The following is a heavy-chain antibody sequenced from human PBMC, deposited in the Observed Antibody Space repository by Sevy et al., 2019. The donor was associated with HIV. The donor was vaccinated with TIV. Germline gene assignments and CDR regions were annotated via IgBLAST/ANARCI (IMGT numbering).Heavy chain of an antibody. V-gene: IGHV3-23*01. CDR2: FTGSGTNT. Sequence: GGSLRLSCAASGFTFSSYAMSWVRQAPGKGLEWVSSFTGSGTNTFYADSVKGRFTISRDNSKNTRYLQMNSQRAEDTAVYYCAKDSILVAGHFDYWGQGTLVTVSS. J-gene: IGHJ4*02. D-gene: IGHD6-19*01. CDR3: AKDSILVAGHFDY. CDR1: GFTFSSYA.